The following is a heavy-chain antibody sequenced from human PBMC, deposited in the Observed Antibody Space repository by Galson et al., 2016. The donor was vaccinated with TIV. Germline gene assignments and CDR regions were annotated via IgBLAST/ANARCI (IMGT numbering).Heavy chain of an antibody. CDR2: IKDTGVTT. D-gene: IGHD2-2*01. Sequence: SVKVSCKASGYTFTSYHLHWVRQAPGQGLEWMGIIKDTGVTTTYPQRFQGRLTITGDTSTTTVYMELSSLRSEDTAVYYCAREMPATFFFDYWGQGTLVTVSS. CDR1: GYTFTSYH. CDR3: AREMPATFFFDY. J-gene: IGHJ4*02. V-gene: IGHV1-46*01.